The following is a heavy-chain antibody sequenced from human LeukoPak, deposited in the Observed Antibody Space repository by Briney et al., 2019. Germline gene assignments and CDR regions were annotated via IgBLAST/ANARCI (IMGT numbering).Heavy chain of an antibody. D-gene: IGHD3-22*01. CDR2: IYTSGST. CDR3: ARETTNYYDSSGYDY. Sequence: SETLSLTCTVSGGSIYSYYWTWVRLPAGRGLEWIGRIYTSGSTNYNPSLMSRVTISIDKSKNQFSQKLYSVTAADTAVYYCARETTNYYDSSGYDYWGQGTLVTVSS. J-gene: IGHJ4*02. V-gene: IGHV4-4*07. CDR1: GGSIYSYY.